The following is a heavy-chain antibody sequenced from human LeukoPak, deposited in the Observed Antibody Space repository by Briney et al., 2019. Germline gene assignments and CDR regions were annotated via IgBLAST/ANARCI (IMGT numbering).Heavy chain of an antibody. V-gene: IGHV4-34*01. D-gene: IGHD3-10*01. CDR1: GGSFSGYY. CDR3: ARGITSDY. J-gene: IGHJ4*02. Sequence: SETLSLTCAVYGGSFSGYYWSWIRQPPGKGLEWIGEINHSGSTNYNPSLKSRFTISVDTSKNQFPLKLNSVTAADTAVYYCARGITSDYWGQGTLVTVSS. CDR2: INHSGST.